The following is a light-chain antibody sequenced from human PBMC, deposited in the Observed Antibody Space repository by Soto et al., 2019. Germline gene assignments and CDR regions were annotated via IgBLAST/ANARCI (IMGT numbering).Light chain of an antibody. CDR3: CSYAGSYSFL. V-gene: IGLV2-11*01. J-gene: IGLJ1*01. CDR1: NSDVGAYNY. Sequence: QSVLTQPRSVSGSPGQSVTFSCTGTNSDVGAYNYVSWYQQHPGKAPKLMIYDVTKRPSGVPDRFSGSKSGNTASLTISGLQAEDEADYYCCSYAGSYSFLFGSGTKLTVL. CDR2: DVT.